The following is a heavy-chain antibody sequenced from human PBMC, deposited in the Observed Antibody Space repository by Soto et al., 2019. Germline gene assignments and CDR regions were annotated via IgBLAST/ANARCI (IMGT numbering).Heavy chain of an antibody. J-gene: IGHJ3*02. CDR2: INPNSGDI. D-gene: IGHD3-22*01. V-gene: IGHV1-2*02. CDR1: GYTFTGNY. CDR3: AREGRYYDTEAFDI. Sequence: GASVKVSFKASGYTFTGNYMHWVRQAPGQGLEWMGWINPNSGDINYAQKFQGRVTMTRDTSISTAYMELGRLRFDDTAVYYCAREGRYYDTEAFDIWGQGTMVTVSS.